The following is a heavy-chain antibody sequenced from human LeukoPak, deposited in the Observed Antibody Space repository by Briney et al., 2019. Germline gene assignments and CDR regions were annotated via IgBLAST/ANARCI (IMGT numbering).Heavy chain of an antibody. CDR2: ISYDGSNK. Sequence: XGSLRLSCAASGFTFSSYGMHWVRQAPGKGVEWVAVISYDGSNKYYAESVKGRFTIARDNSKNTLYLQMNSLRAEDTDVYYCASTRYCSSTSCYRKPPNYYYGMDVWGQGTTVTVSS. CDR3: ASTRYCSSTSCYRKPPNYYYGMDV. V-gene: IGHV3-30*03. J-gene: IGHJ6*02. CDR1: GFTFSSYG. D-gene: IGHD2-2*01.